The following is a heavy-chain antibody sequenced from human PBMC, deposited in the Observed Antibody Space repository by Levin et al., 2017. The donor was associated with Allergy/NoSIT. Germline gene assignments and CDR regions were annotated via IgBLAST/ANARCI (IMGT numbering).Heavy chain of an antibody. D-gene: IGHD1-26*01. CDR3: ARGAAPSGGPYFFDF. V-gene: IGHV6-1*01. J-gene: IGHJ4*02. CDR1: GDSVSSNNAA. Sequence: SQTLSLTCAISGDSVSSNNAAWNWNRQSPSRGLEWLGRTYYRSKWYNDHAVSVKGRITINADTSRNQFSLQLDSVTPDDTAVYYCARGAAPSGGPYFFDFWGQGTLVTVSS. CDR2: TYYRSKWYN.